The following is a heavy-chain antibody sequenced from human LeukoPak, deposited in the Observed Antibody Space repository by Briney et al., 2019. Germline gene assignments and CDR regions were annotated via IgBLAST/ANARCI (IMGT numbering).Heavy chain of an antibody. CDR1: GGTFSSYA. Sequence: SVKVSCKASGGTFSSYAISWVRQAPGQGLEWMGGIIPIFGTANYAQKLQGRVTITADKSTSTAYMELSSLRSEDTAVYYCASGPYYYYGMDVWGKGTTVTASS. CDR3: ASGPYYYYGMDV. J-gene: IGHJ6*04. CDR2: IIPIFGTA. V-gene: IGHV1-69*06.